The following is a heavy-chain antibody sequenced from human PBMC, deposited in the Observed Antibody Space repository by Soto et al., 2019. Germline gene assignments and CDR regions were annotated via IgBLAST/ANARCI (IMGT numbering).Heavy chain of an antibody. CDR2: IYHSGST. D-gene: IGHD4-4*01. CDR1: GGSISSGGYS. CDR3: AREAHNYSNYDGEWFDY. Sequence: QLQLQESGSGLVKPSQTLSLTCAVSGGSISSGGYSWSWIRQPPGKGLEWIGYIYHSGSTYYNPSLKSRVTISVDRSKNQFSLKLSSVTAADTAVYYCAREAHNYSNYDGEWFDYWGQGTLVTVSS. V-gene: IGHV4-30-2*01. J-gene: IGHJ4*02.